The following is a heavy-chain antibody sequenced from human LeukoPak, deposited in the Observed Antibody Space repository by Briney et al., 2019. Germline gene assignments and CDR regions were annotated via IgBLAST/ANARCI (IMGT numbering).Heavy chain of an antibody. CDR3: ASQFWWAAVAGTTLDY. D-gene: IGHD6-19*01. J-gene: IGHJ4*02. CDR1: GFTFSSYW. V-gene: IGHV3-7*05. Sequence: PGGSLRLSCIASGFTFSSYWMSWVRQAPGGGLEWVANMKEDGSEKYYVDSVKGRFTISRDNAKISLYLQMNSLRAEDTAVYYCASQFWWAAVAGTTLDYWGQGTLVTVSS. CDR2: MKEDGSEK.